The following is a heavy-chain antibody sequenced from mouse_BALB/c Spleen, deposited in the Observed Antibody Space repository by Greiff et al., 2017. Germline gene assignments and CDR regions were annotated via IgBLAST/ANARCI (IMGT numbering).Heavy chain of an antibody. J-gene: IGHJ3*01. Sequence: QVQLQQPGAELVKPGASVKLSCKASGYTFTSYWMHWVKQRPGQGLEWIGEIDPSDSYTNYNQKFKGKATLTVDKSSSTAYMQLSSLTSEDSAVYYCARGYGSSYGFAYWGQGTLVTVSA. CDR2: IDPSDSYT. D-gene: IGHD1-1*01. CDR3: ARGYGSSYGFAY. V-gene: IGHV1-69*02. CDR1: GYTFTSYW.